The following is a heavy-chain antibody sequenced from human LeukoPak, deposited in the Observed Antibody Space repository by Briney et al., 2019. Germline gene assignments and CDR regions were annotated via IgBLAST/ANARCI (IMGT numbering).Heavy chain of an antibody. CDR2: MTSVTYI. D-gene: IGHD3-10*01. CDR3: ASADYYGSGSHYTFRGLDY. V-gene: IGHV3-21*01. J-gene: IGHJ4*02. CDR1: GFAFSSYS. Sequence: PGGSLRLSCAASGFAFSSYSMHWVRRAPGKGLEWVSSMTSVTYIYYAASVKGRFTISRDNAKNSLYLRMNNLRVEDTAVYYCASADYYGSGSHYTFRGLDYWGQGTLVTVSS.